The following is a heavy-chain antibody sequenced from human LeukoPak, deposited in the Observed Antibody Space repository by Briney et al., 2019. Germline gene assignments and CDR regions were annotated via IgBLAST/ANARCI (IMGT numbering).Heavy chain of an antibody. CDR2: IYDSGST. CDR1: GGSISSYY. J-gene: IGHJ3*02. V-gene: IGHV4-59*01. Sequence: SETLSLTCTVSGGSISSYYWSWIRQPPGKGLEWIGYIYDSGSTNYNPSLKSRVTISVDTSKNQFSLKLSSVTAADTAVYYCGSFTTPVVFDIGGKGKMVTVFS. CDR3: GSFTTPVVFDI. D-gene: IGHD1-1*01.